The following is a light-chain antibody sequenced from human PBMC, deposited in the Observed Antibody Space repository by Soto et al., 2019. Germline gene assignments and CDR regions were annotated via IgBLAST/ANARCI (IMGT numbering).Light chain of an antibody. J-gene: IGLJ2*01. CDR2: DVS. CDR3: CSYSSSYTYL. V-gene: IGLV2-11*01. CDR1: SSDIGGYNY. Sequence: QSALTQPRSVSGSPGQSVTISCTGTSSDIGGYNYVSWYQQHPGKAPKLMIYDVSKRPSGVPDRFSGSKSGNTASLTISGLQAEDEAGYCCCSYSSSYTYLFGGGTKLTVL.